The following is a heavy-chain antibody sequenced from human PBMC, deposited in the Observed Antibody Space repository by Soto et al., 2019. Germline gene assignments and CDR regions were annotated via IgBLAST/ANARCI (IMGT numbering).Heavy chain of an antibody. CDR1: GGSFSGYY. J-gene: IGHJ6*02. D-gene: IGHD5-12*01. CDR3: AREVVEGYSGYDYVMDF. V-gene: IGHV4-34*01. CDR2: INHSGST. Sequence: PSETLSLTCAVYGGSFSGYYWSWIRQPPGKGLEWIGEINHSGSTNYNPSLKSRVTISVDTSKNQFSLKLSSVTAADTAVYYCAREVVEGYSGYDYVMDFCGQGTTVTVYS.